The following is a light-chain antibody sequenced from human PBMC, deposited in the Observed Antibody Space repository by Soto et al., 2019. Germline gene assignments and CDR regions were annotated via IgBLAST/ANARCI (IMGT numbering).Light chain of an antibody. CDR3: QQSYSTPGT. CDR1: QSISSY. Sequence: DIQMTQSPSSLSASVGDRVTITCRASQSISSYLNWYQQKPGKAPTLLIYAASSLQSGVPSRLSGSGSGTDFTLTISSLQPEDFATYYCQQSYSTPGTFGQGTKVEIK. J-gene: IGKJ1*01. V-gene: IGKV1-39*01. CDR2: AAS.